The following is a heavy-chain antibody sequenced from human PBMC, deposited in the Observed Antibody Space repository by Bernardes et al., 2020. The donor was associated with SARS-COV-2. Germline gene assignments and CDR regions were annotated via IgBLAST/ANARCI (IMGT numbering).Heavy chain of an antibody. V-gene: IGHV4-59*01. J-gene: IGHJ5*01. CDR2: IYSSGST. D-gene: IGHD3-10*01. CDR3: AREQNALVRGVIDS. Sequence: SETLSLTCTVSGGSISGFYWSWIRQSPGKELEWIGYIYSSGSTNNNPSLNSRVTISIDTSKNQFSLTVNSVTAADTAVYYCAREQNALVRGVIDSWGQGILVTVSS. CDR1: GGSISGFY.